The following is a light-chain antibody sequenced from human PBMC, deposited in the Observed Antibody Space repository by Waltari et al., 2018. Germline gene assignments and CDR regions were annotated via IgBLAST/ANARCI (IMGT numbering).Light chain of an antibody. CDR2: GAS. Sequence: EIVMTQSPATLSVSPGERATLSCRASQSVSSNLAWYQQKPGQAPRLLIYGASTRATGMPARFSGSGSGTEFTLTISSLQSEDFAVYYCQQYNNWPPLFGQGTRLEIK. V-gene: IGKV3-15*01. CDR3: QQYNNWPPL. J-gene: IGKJ5*01. CDR1: QSVSSN.